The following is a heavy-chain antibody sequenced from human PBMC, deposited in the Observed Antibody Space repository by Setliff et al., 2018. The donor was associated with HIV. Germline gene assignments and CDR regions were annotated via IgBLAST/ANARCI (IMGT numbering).Heavy chain of an antibody. J-gene: IGHJ4*02. CDR2: LKQDGSEK. CDR1: GFTFGSYW. V-gene: IGHV3-7*03. D-gene: IGHD3-16*01. CDR3: ARGGEYFDY. Sequence: PGGSLRLSCAASGFTFGSYWMSWVRQAPGKGLEWVANLKQDGSEKYYVDSVKGRFTISRDNSENTLYLQMDSLRAEDRAVYYCARGGEYFDYWGQGTLVTVS.